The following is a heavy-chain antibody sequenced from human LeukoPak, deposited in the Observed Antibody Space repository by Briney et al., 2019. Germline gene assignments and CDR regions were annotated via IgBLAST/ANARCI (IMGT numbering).Heavy chain of an antibody. CDR2: ISGSGGST. V-gene: IGHV3-23*01. D-gene: IGHD3-22*01. J-gene: IGHJ3*02. CDR3: ANTMIADAFDI. Sequence: GGSLRLSCAASGFTFSNAWMSWVRQAPGRGLEWVSAISGSGGSTYYADSVKGRFTISRDNSKNTLYLQMNSLRAEDTAVYYCANTMIADAFDIWGQGTMVTVSS. CDR1: GFTFSNAW.